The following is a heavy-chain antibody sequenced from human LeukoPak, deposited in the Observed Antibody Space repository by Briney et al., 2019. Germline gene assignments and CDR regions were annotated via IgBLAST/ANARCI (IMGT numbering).Heavy chain of an antibody. Sequence: PGGSLTLSCAASGFTFSSYGMHWVRQAPGKGLEWVAIISHDERNKNYADSVKARFTISRDNSRNKLYLQMNSLRAEDTAVYYCAKDGIAFGSGSYCSSWGRGTLVTVSS. V-gene: IGHV3-30*18. CDR1: GFTFSSYG. J-gene: IGHJ5*02. D-gene: IGHD3-10*01. CDR2: ISHDERNK. CDR3: AKDGIAFGSGSYCSS.